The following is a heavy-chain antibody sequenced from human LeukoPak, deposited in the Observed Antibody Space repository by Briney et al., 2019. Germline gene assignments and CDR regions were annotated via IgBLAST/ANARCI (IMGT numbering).Heavy chain of an antibody. CDR1: GFSFDDYG. CDR3: ARGTWRYFYCGMDV. J-gene: IGHJ6*02. Sequence: GGSLRLSCSASGFSFDDYGLFWVRKVPGKGLEWVSGINWNSGTIGYADSVKGRFTVSRDNAKNSLYLQMTSLRAEDTALYHCARGTWRYFYCGMDVWGQGITVTVSS. V-gene: IGHV3-20*01. CDR2: INWNSGTI. D-gene: IGHD3-9*01.